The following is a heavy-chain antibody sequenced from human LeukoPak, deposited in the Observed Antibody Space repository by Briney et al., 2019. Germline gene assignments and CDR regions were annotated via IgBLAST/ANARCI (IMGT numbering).Heavy chain of an antibody. J-gene: IGHJ4*02. CDR3: ARGQEEDDYGSDY. CDR1: GFTFSSYW. D-gene: IGHD3-10*01. Sequence: GGSLRLSCAASGFTFSSYWMHWVRQAPGKGLVWVSRINSDGSSTSYADSVKGRFTISRDNSKNMLYLQMNSLTAEDTAVYYCARGQEEDDYGSDYWGQGTLVTVSS. V-gene: IGHV3-74*01. CDR2: INSDGSST.